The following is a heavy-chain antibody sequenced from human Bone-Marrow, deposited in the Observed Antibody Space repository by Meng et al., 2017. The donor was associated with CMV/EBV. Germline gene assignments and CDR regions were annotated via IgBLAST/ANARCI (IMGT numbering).Heavy chain of an antibody. Sequence: GESLKISCAASGFTFDDYTMHWVRQAPGKGLEWVSLISWDGGSTYYADSVKGRFTISRDNSKNSLYLQMNSLRTEDTALYYCAKDSSSGYCSSTSCYLDGIDYWGQGTLVTGSS. CDR2: ISWDGGST. D-gene: IGHD2-2*01. V-gene: IGHV3-43*01. J-gene: IGHJ4*02. CDR3: AKDSSSGYCSSTSCYLDGIDY. CDR1: GFTFDDYT.